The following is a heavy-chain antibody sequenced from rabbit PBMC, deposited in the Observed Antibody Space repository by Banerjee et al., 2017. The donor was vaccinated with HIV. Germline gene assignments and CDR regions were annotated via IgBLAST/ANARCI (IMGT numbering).Heavy chain of an antibody. J-gene: IGHJ4*01. D-gene: IGHD2-1*01. CDR3: AREESDGGGHLKL. CDR1: GIDFSRCG. V-gene: IGHV1S45*01. Sequence: QQQLEESGGGLVKPEGSLTLSCKASGIDFSRCGISWVRQAPGKGLEWIACINTSSGNNVYATWAKGRFTISKTSSTTVTLQMTSLTAADTATYFCAREESDGGGHLKLWGPGTLVTVS. CDR2: INTSSGNN.